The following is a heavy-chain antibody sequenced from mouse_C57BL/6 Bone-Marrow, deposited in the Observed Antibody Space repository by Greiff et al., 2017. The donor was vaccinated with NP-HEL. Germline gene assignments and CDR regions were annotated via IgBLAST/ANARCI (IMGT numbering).Heavy chain of an antibody. CDR1: GYTFTNYW. J-gene: IGHJ1*03. CDR2: IYPGGGYT. V-gene: IGHV1-63*01. CDR3: YYYGSSYGYFDG. D-gene: IGHD1-1*01. Sequence: VQLVESGAELVRPGTSVKMSCKASGYTFTNYWIGWAKQRPGHGLEWIGDIYPGGGYTNYNEKFKGKATLTADKSSSTAYMQFSSLTSEDSAIYYCYYYGSSYGYFDGWGTGTTVTVSS.